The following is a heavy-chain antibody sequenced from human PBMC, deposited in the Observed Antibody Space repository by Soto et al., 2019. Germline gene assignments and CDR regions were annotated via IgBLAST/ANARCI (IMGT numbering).Heavy chain of an antibody. CDR2: VSFDGNKK. D-gene: IGHD3-22*01. CDR1: GFSFSGFT. CDR3: ARENIKGYYYDSSGYYQSGYFDY. Sequence: QVQLVESGGGVVQPGGSLKLSCAASGFSFSGFTMHWVRQAPGKGLEWVAVVSFDGNKKYYADSVQGRFTISRDNSKNPLYLQVNSLIPEDTAVYYCARENIKGYYYDSSGYYQSGYFDYWGQGTLVTVSS. V-gene: IGHV3-30-3*01. J-gene: IGHJ4*02.